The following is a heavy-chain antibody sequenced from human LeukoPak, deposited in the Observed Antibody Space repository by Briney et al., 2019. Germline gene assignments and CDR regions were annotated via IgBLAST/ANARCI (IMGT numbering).Heavy chain of an antibody. CDR2: ISGYNGNT. V-gene: IGHV1-18*01. D-gene: IGHD3-10*02. CDR3: ARDVRGRGLKD. Sequence: GASVKVSCKASGYTFTNFGISWVRQAPGQGLEWMGWISGYNGNTNYAQKLQGRVTMTTDTSTSTAYMDLRSLRSDDTAVYYCARDVRGRGLKDWGQGTLVTVSS. J-gene: IGHJ4*02. CDR1: GYTFTNFG.